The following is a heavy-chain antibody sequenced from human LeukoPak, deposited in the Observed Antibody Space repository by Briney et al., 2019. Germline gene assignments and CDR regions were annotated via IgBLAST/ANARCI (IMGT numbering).Heavy chain of an antibody. CDR2: IIPIFGTA. Sequence: SVKVSCKASGGTFSSYAISWVRQAPGQGLEWMGGIIPIFGTANYAQKFQGRVTITADESTSTAYMELSSLRSEDTAVYYCARVTSGYSSPPDYWGQGTLVTVSS. V-gene: IGHV1-69*01. CDR3: ARVTSGYSSPPDY. J-gene: IGHJ4*02. CDR1: GGTFSSYA. D-gene: IGHD6-13*01.